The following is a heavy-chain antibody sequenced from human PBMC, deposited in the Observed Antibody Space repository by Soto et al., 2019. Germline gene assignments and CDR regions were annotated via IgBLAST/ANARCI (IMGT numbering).Heavy chain of an antibody. CDR3: ARVRVATITGRGGSYYYYGMDV. D-gene: IGHD5-12*01. CDR1: VRTFSSYA. CDR2: IIPIFGTA. Sequence: SVKVSCNAFVRTFSSYAISWARQAPGQGLEWMGGIIPIFGTANYAQKFQGRVTITADESTSTAYMELSSLRSEDTAVYYCARVRVATITGRGGSYYYYGMDVWGQGTTVTVSS. V-gene: IGHV1-69*13. J-gene: IGHJ6*02.